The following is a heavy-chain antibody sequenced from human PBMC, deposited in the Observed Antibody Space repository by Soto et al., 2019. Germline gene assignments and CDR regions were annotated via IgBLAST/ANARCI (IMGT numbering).Heavy chain of an antibody. CDR2: IDPSDSYT. J-gene: IGHJ6*02. D-gene: IGHD6-6*01. CDR1: GYSFTSYW. CDR3: AMTIEYSSSQYYYGMDV. V-gene: IGHV5-10-1*01. Sequence: SGESLKISCKGSGYSFTSYWISWVRQMPGKGLEWMGRIDPSDSYTNYSPSFQGHVTISADKSISTAYLQWSSLKASDTAMYYCAMTIEYSSSQYYYGMDVWGQGTTVTVSS.